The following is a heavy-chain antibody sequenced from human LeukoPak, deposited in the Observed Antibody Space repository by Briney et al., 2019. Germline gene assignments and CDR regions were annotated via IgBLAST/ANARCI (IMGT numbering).Heavy chain of an antibody. CDR3: AKDPLLAVAVDYFDY. V-gene: IGHV3-23*01. Sequence: PGGSLRLSCAASGFTFSSYAMSWVRQAPGKGLEWVSAISGSGGSTYYADSVKGRFTISRDNSKNTLYLQMNSLRAEDTAVYYCAKDPLLAVAVDYFDYWGQGTLVTVSS. D-gene: IGHD6-19*01. CDR2: ISGSGGST. J-gene: IGHJ4*02. CDR1: GFTFSSYA.